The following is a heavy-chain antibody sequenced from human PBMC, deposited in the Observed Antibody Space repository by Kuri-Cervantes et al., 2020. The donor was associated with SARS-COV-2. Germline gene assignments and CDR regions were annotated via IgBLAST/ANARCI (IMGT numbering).Heavy chain of an antibody. D-gene: IGHD3-3*01. V-gene: IGHV3-23*01. J-gene: IGHJ6*02. CDR1: GFTFSSYA. CDR2: ISGSGGST. Sequence: GESLKISCAASGFTFSSYAMSWVRQAPGKGLEWVSAISGSGGSTYYADSVKGRFTISRDNSKNTLYLQMNSLRAEDTAVYYCARDLARRVLRNYDFWSGSTLGYYGMDVWGQGTTVTVSS. CDR3: ARDLARRVLRNYDFWSGSTLGYYGMDV.